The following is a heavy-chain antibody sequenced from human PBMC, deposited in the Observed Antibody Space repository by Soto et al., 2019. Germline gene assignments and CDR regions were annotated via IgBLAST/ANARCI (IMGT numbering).Heavy chain of an antibody. V-gene: IGHV3-33*01. D-gene: IGHD2-8*01. CDR1: GFTFSSYG. J-gene: IGHJ4*02. CDR2: IWYDGSNK. CDR3: ARALMVYAARSYYFDY. Sequence: GGSLRLSCAASGFTFSSYGMHWVRQAPGKGLEWVAVIWYDGSNKYYADSVKGRFTISRDNSKNTLYLQMNSLRAEDTAVYYCARALMVYAARSYYFDYWGQGTLVTVSS.